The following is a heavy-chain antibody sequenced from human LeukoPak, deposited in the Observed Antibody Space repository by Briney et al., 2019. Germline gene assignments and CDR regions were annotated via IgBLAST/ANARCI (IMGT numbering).Heavy chain of an antibody. CDR3: ARVAPNDSSGYYPGEYFQH. D-gene: IGHD3-22*01. V-gene: IGHV4-38-2*02. CDR1: SYSISSGYY. Sequence: PSETLSLTCTVSSYSISSGYYWGWIRQPPGKGLEWIGSIYHSGSTYYNPSLKSRVTISVDTSKNQFSLKLSSVTAADTAVYYCARVAPNDSSGYYPGEYFQHWGQSTLVTVSS. CDR2: IYHSGST. J-gene: IGHJ1*01.